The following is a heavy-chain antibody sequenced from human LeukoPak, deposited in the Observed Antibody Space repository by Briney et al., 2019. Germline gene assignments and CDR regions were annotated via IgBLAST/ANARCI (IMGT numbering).Heavy chain of an antibody. CDR2: IYHSGST. V-gene: IGHV4-38-2*01. J-gene: IGHJ4*02. CDR1: GYSISSGYY. CDR3: ARTQLWFGFDY. D-gene: IGHD3-10*01. Sequence: KPSETLSLTCAVSGYSISSGYYWGWIRQPPGKRVEWIGSIYHSGSTYYNPSLKSRVTISVDTSKNQFSLKLSSVTAADTAVYYCARTQLWFGFDYWGQGTLVTVSS.